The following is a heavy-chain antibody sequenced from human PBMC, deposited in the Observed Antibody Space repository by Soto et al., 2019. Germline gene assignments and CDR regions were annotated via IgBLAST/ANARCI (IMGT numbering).Heavy chain of an antibody. V-gene: IGHV3-33*01. CDR2: IWYDVSYK. J-gene: IGHJ4*02. CDR3: ARTHMVSYYFDS. Sequence: QVQLAESGGGVVQPGRSLRLSCAASGFSFNNHGMHWVRQAPCKGLEWVAVIWYDVSYKYYADSVKCRFTISRDNSKNTLYLQMTSLRAEDTALYYCARTHMVSYYFDSWGQGTLVTVSS. D-gene: IGHD2-8*01. CDR1: GFSFNNHG.